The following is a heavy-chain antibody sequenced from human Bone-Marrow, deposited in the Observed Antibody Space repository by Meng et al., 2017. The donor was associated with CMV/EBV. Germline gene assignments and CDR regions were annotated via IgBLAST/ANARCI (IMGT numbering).Heavy chain of an antibody. V-gene: IGHV4-59*01. D-gene: IGHD1-26*01. Sequence: SETLSLTCNVSGGSISSYYWSYIRQPPGKGLEWIGYIYNSGRTNYNPSLKSRVTISVDTYKNQFSLKLTSVTTADTAVYFCAREGGATYFPSGTFDIWGQGKMVTVSS. J-gene: IGHJ3*02. CDR2: IYNSGRT. CDR3: AREGGATYFPSGTFDI. CDR1: GGSISSYY.